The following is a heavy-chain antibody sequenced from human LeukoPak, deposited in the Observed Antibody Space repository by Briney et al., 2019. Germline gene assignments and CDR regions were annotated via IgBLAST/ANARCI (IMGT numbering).Heavy chain of an antibody. CDR2: ISGSGGST. J-gene: IGHJ4*02. V-gene: IGHV3-23*01. CDR1: GFTFSSYA. CDR3: AKRNFGYDLYYFDY. Sequence: GGSLRLSCAASGFTFSSYAMSWSRQAPGKGLEWVSSISGSGGSTYYADSVKGRFTISRDNSKNTMYLQMNSLRAEDTAMYYCAKRNFGYDLYYFDYWGQGTLVTVSS. D-gene: IGHD5-12*01.